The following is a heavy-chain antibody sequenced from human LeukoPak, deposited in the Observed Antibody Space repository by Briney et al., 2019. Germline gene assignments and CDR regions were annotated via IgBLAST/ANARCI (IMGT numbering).Heavy chain of an antibody. CDR1: GFTFRSYS. CDR3: ARGTRAAAGTLFY. D-gene: IGHD6-13*01. V-gene: IGHV3-21*01. Sequence: GGSLRLSCAASGFTFRSYSMNWVRQAPGKGLEWVSSISSSSSYIYYADSVKGRFTISRDNAKNSLYLQMNSLRAEDTAVYYCARGTRAAAGTLFYWGQGTLVTVSS. CDR2: ISSSSSYI. J-gene: IGHJ4*02.